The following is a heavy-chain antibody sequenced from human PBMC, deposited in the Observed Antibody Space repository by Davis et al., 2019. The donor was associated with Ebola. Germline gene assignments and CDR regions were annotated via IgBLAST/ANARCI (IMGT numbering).Heavy chain of an antibody. J-gene: IGHJ4*02. CDR2: ISGSGGST. D-gene: IGHD3-22*01. CDR3: ARDYYDTSGYYYAIDY. CDR1: GFTFSSYA. V-gene: IGHV3-23*01. Sequence: GESLKISCAASGFTFSSYAMSWVRQAPGKGLEWVSAISGSGGSTYYADSVKGRFTISRDNSKNTLYLQMNSLRAEDTAVYYCARDYYDTSGYYYAIDYWGQGTLVTVSS.